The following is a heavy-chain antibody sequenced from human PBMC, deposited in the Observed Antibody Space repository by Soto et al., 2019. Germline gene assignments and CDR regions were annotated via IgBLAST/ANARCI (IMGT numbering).Heavy chain of an antibody. J-gene: IGHJ6*03. D-gene: IGHD2-15*01. CDR1: GFTFSSYS. Sequence: PGGSLRLSCGASGFTFSSYSMNWVRQAPGKGLEWVSSISSSSSYIYYADSVKGRFTISRDNAKNSLYLQMNSLRAEDTAVYYCARGKCGSCLYMDVWGKGTTVTVSS. V-gene: IGHV3-21*01. CDR2: ISSSSSYI. CDR3: ARGKCGSCLYMDV.